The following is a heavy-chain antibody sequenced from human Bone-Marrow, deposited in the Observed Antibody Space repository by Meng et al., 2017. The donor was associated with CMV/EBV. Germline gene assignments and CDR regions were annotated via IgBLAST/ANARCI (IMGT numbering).Heavy chain of an antibody. CDR3: AKDPLRRITIFGVAMRGYYFDY. D-gene: IGHD3-3*01. J-gene: IGHJ4*02. V-gene: IGHV3-48*03. CDR1: GFTFSSYE. CDR2: ISSSGSTI. Sequence: GESLKISCAASGFTFSSYEMNWVRQAPGKGLEWVSYISSSGSTIYYADSVKGRFTISRDNSKNTLYLQMNSLRAEDTAVYYCAKDPLRRITIFGVAMRGYYFDYWGQGTLVTVSS.